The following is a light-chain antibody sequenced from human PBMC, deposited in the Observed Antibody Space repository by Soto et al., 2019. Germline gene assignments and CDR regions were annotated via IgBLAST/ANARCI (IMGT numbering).Light chain of an antibody. J-gene: IGKJ2*01. V-gene: IGKV3-11*01. Sequence: EIVLTQSPATLSLSAGVRATLSCRASQSISSYLAWFQQKPGQAPRLLIYHASSRATGIPARFSGSGSGTDFTLTISSVESEDSAAYYCQQRYNRYTFGQGTKLEIK. CDR1: QSISSY. CDR3: QQRYNRYT. CDR2: HAS.